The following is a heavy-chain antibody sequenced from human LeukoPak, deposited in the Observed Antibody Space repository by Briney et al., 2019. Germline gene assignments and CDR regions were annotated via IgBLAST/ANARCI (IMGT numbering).Heavy chain of an antibody. Sequence: PGRSLRLSCAASGXTFSNFAMNWVRQAPGKGLEWVAFISYDGSIKSYADSVKGRFAVSGDNSKNTLYLQMNSLRPEDTAFYYCAKSYDNGWYVCDYWGQGTLVTVSS. V-gene: IGHV3-30*09. D-gene: IGHD6-19*01. CDR3: AKSYDNGWYVCDY. CDR2: ISYDGSIK. CDR1: GXTFSNFA. J-gene: IGHJ4*02.